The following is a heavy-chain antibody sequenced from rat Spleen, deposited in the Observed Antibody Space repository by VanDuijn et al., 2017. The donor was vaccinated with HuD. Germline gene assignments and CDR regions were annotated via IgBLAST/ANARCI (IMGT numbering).Heavy chain of an antibody. CDR2: VWTGGSA. V-gene: IGHV2-45*01. CDR3: DRGGKGIDY. D-gene: IGHD1-11*01. CDR1: GFSLTNYN. Sequence: QVQLMDSGPGLVQPSETLSLTCTVSGFSLTNYNVHWVRQPPGKGLEWMGAVWTGGSAEYNSALKSRLTISRDTCKDQIFLKMRSIQSEDTATYYCDRGGKGIDYWGHGVMVAVSS. J-gene: IGHJ2*01.